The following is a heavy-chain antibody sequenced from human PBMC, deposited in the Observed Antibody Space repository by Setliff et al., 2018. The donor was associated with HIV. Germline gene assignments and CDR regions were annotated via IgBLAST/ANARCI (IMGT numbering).Heavy chain of an antibody. CDR3: ARDSHCSGPSCYSGGQFFDY. V-gene: IGHV1-69*13. CDR1: GGTFSGYA. J-gene: IGHJ4*02. Sequence: SVKVSCKAPGGTFSGYAFSWGRQAPGQGFEWMGGSIPVFGTVNYAQKFLGRATITADESTNTSYMELTSLRSGDTAVYFCARDSHCSGPSCYSGGQFFDYWGQGTLVTVSS. CDR2: SIPVFGTV. D-gene: IGHD2-15*01.